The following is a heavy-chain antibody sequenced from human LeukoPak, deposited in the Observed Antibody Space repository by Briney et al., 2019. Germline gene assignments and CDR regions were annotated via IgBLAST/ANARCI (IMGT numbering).Heavy chain of an antibody. CDR3: VKVSSTVGATYFDY. D-gene: IGHD1-26*01. Sequence: GGSLRLSCAASGFTFSADSMNWVRQAPGKGLEWVSYISSSGSNIDYADSVKGRFTISRDNSKNTLYLQMSSLRAEDTAVYYCVKVSSTVGATYFDYWGQGTLVTVSS. V-gene: IGHV3-48*01. CDR1: GFTFSADS. CDR2: ISSSGSNI. J-gene: IGHJ4*02.